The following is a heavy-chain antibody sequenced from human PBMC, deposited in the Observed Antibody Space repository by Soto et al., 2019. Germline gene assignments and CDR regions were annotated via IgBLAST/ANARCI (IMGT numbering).Heavy chain of an antibody. Sequence: SETLSLTCAVYSGSFSGYYWNWIRQPPGKGLEWIGELNHSGGTNYNPSLKSRVSISVDTSKNQFSLRLNSVTAADTAVYYCARDKNYYYYGMDVWGQGTTVTVSS. CDR1: SGSFSGYY. CDR2: LNHSGGT. CDR3: ARDKNYYYYGMDV. V-gene: IGHV4-34*01. J-gene: IGHJ6*02.